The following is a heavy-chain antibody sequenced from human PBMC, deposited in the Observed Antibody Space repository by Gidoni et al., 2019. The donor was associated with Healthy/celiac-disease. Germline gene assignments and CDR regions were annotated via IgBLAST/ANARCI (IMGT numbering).Heavy chain of an antibody. Sequence: QVQLQESGPGLVKPSETLSLTCAGSGYSISSGYYWGWIRQPPGKGLEWIGSIYHSGSTYYNPSRKSRVTISVDTSKNQFSLKLSSVTAADTAVYYCARSWSSSWYDAEYFQHWGQGTLVTVSS. J-gene: IGHJ1*01. CDR1: GYSISSGYY. CDR2: IYHSGST. D-gene: IGHD6-13*01. CDR3: ARSWSSSWYDAEYFQH. V-gene: IGHV4-38-2*01.